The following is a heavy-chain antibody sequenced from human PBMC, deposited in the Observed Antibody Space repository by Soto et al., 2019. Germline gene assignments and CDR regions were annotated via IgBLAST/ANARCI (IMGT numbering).Heavy chain of an antibody. CDR2: ISWNSGSI. V-gene: IGHV3-9*01. J-gene: IGHJ6*02. CDR3: AKGVAARPPYYYYGMDV. CDR1: GFTFDDYA. Sequence: EVQLVESGGGLVQPGRSLRLSCAASGFTFDDYAMHWVRQAPGKGLEWGSGISWNSGSIGYADSVKGRFTISRDNAKNSLYLQMNSLRAEDTALYYCAKGVAARPPYYYYGMDVWGQGTTVTVSS. D-gene: IGHD6-6*01.